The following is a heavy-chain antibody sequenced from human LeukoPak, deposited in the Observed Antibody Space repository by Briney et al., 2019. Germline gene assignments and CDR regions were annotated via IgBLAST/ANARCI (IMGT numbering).Heavy chain of an antibody. CDR3: AKDGSYSGSYYGWHDY. J-gene: IGHJ4*02. D-gene: IGHD1-26*01. CDR2: ISYDGSNK. V-gene: IGHV3-30*18. CDR1: GFTFSSYG. Sequence: PGRSLRLSCAASGFTFSSYGMHWVRQAPGKGLEWVAVISYDGSNKYYADSVKGRFTISRDNSKNTLYLQMNSLRAEDTAVYYCAKDGSYSGSYYGWHDYWGQGTLVTVSS.